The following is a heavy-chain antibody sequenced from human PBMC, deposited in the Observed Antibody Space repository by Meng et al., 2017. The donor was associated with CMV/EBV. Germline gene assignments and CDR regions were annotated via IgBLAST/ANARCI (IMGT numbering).Heavy chain of an antibody. V-gene: IGHV4-30-4*08. CDR3: ARVVRDDFWSGYYRGGWFDP. J-gene: IGHJ5*02. CDR2: IYYSGTT. Sequence: SGDYFWSWIRHPPGKGLEWIGYIYYSGTTYYNPSLKSRVTISVDTSKNQFSLKLSSVTAADTAVYYCARVVRDDFWSGYYRGGWFDPWGQGTLVTVSS. D-gene: IGHD3-3*01. CDR1: SGDYF.